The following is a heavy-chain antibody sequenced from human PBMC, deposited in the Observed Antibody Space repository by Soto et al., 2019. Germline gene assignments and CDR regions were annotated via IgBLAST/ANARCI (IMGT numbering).Heavy chain of an antibody. CDR1: GFTFSSYA. D-gene: IGHD2-21*02. J-gene: IGHJ4*02. Sequence: GGSLRLSCAASGFTFSSYAMSWVRQAPGKGLEWVSAISGSGGSTYYADSVKGRFTISRDNSKNTLYLQMNSLRAEDTAVYYCAKDLIRRYCGGDCASGLDYWGQGTLVTVSS. CDR3: AKDLIRRYCGGDCASGLDY. V-gene: IGHV3-23*01. CDR2: ISGSGGST.